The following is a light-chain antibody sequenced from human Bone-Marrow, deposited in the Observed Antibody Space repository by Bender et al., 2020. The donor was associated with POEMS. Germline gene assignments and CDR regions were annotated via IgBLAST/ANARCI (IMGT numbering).Light chain of an antibody. CDR1: SSNIGSNT. CDR2: TNN. CDR3: ATWDGSLNGPL. Sequence: QSVLTQPPSASGTPGQRVTISCSGSSSNIGSNTVNWYQHLPGTAPKLIIYTNNQRPSGVPGRFSGSRSGTSASLAISGLQSEDEAHYYCATWDGSLNGPLFGGGTKLTVL. V-gene: IGLV1-44*01. J-gene: IGLJ2*01.